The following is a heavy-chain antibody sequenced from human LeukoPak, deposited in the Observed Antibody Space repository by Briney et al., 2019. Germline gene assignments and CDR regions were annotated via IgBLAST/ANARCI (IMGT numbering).Heavy chain of an antibody. Sequence: GGSLRLSCAASGFTFDDYAMHWVRQAPGKGLEWVSGISWNSGSIGYADSVKGRFTISRDNAKNSLYLQMNSPRAEDTALYYCAKDVHYSYGYGFDYWGQGTLVTVSS. CDR1: GFTFDDYA. CDR2: ISWNSGSI. V-gene: IGHV3-9*01. CDR3: AKDVHYSYGYGFDY. J-gene: IGHJ4*02. D-gene: IGHD5-18*01.